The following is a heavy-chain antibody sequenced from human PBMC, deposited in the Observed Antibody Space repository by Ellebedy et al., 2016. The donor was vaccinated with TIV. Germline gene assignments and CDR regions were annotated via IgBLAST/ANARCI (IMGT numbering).Heavy chain of an antibody. CDR1: GGSISSSNW. CDR3: ARGFSSGWYHHYYYYYYMDV. Sequence: MPSETLSLTCAVSGGSISSSNWWSWVRQPPGKGLEWIGEIYHSGSTNYNPSLKSRVTISVDKSKNQFSLKLSSVTAADTAVYYCARGFSSGWYHHYYYYYYMDVWGKGTTVTVSS. D-gene: IGHD6-19*01. CDR2: IYHSGST. V-gene: IGHV4-4*02. J-gene: IGHJ6*03.